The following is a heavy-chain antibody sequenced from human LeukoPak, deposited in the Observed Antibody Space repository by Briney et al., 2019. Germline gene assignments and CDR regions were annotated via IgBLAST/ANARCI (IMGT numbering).Heavy chain of an antibody. J-gene: IGHJ4*02. Sequence: GGSLRLSCAASGFTFSDYYMSWIRQAPGKGLEWVSYISSSGSTIYYADSVKGRFTISRDNAKNSLYLQMNSLRAEDTAVYHCAREYYYDSSGYYYGYWGQGTLVTVSS. V-gene: IGHV3-11*01. CDR1: GFTFSDYY. CDR3: AREYYYDSSGYYYGY. D-gene: IGHD3-22*01. CDR2: ISSSGSTI.